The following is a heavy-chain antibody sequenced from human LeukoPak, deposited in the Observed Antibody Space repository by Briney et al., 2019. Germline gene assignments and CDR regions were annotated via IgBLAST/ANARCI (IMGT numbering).Heavy chain of an antibody. CDR3: ARENYDSSGYYGY. V-gene: IGHV3-11*06. Sequence: PGGSLRLSCAASGFTFSDYYMSWIRQAPGKGLEWVSYISSSSSYTNYADSVKGRFTISRDSAKNSLYLQMNSLRAEDTAVYYCARENYDSSGYYGYWGQGTLVTVSS. D-gene: IGHD3-22*01. CDR2: ISSSSSYT. CDR1: GFTFSDYY. J-gene: IGHJ4*02.